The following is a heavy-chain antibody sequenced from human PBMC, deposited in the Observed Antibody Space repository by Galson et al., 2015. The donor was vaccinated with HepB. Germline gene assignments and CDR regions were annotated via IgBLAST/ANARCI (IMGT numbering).Heavy chain of an antibody. CDR2: ISAYNGNT. CDR1: GYTFTSYG. Sequence: SVKVSCKASGYTFTSYGISWVRQAPGQGLEWMGWISAYNGNTNYAQKLQGRVTMTTDTSTSTAYMELRSLRSDDTAVYYCARDQRLQIKRGEQQRGAVAFGYWGQGTLVTVSS. CDR3: ARDQRLQIKRGEQQRGAVAFGY. V-gene: IGHV1-18*01. D-gene: IGHD6-13*01. J-gene: IGHJ4*02.